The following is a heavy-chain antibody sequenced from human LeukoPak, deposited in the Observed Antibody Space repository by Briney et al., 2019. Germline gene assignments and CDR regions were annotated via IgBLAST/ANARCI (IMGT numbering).Heavy chain of an antibody. V-gene: IGHV4-39*01. Sequence: PSETLSLTCSVSGGSISSSSSYWGWIRQPPGKGLEWIGSIYYSGSSFDNPALKSRVTISVDTSKNQFSLKLNSVTAADTAVYYCARHRSGWLQSSFDYWGQGTLVTVSS. CDR2: IYYSGSS. D-gene: IGHD5-24*01. CDR1: GGSISSSSSY. J-gene: IGHJ4*02. CDR3: ARHRSGWLQSSFDY.